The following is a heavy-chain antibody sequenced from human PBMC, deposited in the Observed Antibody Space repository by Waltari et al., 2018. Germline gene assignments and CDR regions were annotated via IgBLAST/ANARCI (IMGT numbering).Heavy chain of an antibody. CDR2: ISSSSSTI. Sequence: EVQLVESGGGLVQPGGSLRLSCAASGFTFSSYSMNWVRQAPGKGLEWVSYISSSSSTIYYADSVKGRFTISRDNAKNSLYLQMNSLRAEDTAVYYCARGGRYYDSSGYYSEANFDYWGQGTLVTVSS. CDR1: GFTFSSYS. J-gene: IGHJ4*02. D-gene: IGHD3-22*01. V-gene: IGHV3-48*04. CDR3: ARGGRYYDSSGYYSEANFDY.